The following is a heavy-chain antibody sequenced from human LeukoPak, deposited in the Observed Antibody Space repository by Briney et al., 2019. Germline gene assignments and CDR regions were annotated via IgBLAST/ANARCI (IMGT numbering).Heavy chain of an antibody. CDR3: ARGTNTGYSSSWYFYYYYMDV. D-gene: IGHD6-13*01. Sequence: SETLSLTCTVSGGSISSYYWSWIRQPAGKGLEWIGRIYTSGSTNYNPSLKSRVTMSVDTSKNQFSLKLSSVTAADTAVYYCARGTNTGYSSSWYFYYYYMDVWGKGTTVTVSS. CDR1: GGSISSYY. J-gene: IGHJ6*03. V-gene: IGHV4-4*07. CDR2: IYTSGST.